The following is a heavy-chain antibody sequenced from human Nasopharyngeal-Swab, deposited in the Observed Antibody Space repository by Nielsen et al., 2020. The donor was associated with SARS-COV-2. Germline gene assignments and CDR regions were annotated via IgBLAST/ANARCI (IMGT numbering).Heavy chain of an antibody. J-gene: IGHJ6*02. V-gene: IGHV3-30*18. CDR1: GFTFSGDD. D-gene: IGHD6-6*01. CDR3: AEPPRSFYYYGMDV. CDR2: ISYDGSYK. Sequence: GESLKISCAASGFTFSGDDMHWVRQAPGKGLEWVAVISYDGSYKYYADSVKGRFTISRDNSKNTLYLQMNSLRAEDTAVFYCAEPPRSFYYYGMDVWGQGTTVTVSS.